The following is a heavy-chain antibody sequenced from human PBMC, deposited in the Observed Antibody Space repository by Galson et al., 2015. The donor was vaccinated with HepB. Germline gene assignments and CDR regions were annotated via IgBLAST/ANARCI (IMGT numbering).Heavy chain of an antibody. J-gene: IGHJ4*02. CDR1: GYSFTSYW. Sequence: QSGAEVKKPGESLRISCKGSGYSFTSYWISWVRQMPGKGLEWMGRIDPSDSYTNYSPSVQGHVTISADKSISTAYLQWSSLKASDTAVYYCARPVGMTVGGVTRDYWGQGTLVTGSA. V-gene: IGHV5-10-1*01. CDR2: IDPSDSYT. CDR3: ARPVGMTVGGVTRDY. D-gene: IGHD3-16*01.